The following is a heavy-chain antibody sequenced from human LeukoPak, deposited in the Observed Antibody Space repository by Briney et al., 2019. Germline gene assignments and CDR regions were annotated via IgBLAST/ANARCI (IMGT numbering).Heavy chain of an antibody. D-gene: IGHD3-3*01. CDR3: AKSTSGRAIFGVVTPVYFDY. V-gene: IGHV4-61*02. J-gene: IGHJ4*02. CDR1: GGSINDGYYY. CDR2: IYTSGNT. Sequence: PSQTLSLTCTVSGGSINDGYYYWNWIRQPAGKGLEWIGRIYTSGNTNYNPSVKSRVTISVDPSKNQFSLKLSSVSAADTAVYYCAKSTSGRAIFGVVTPVYFDYWGQGTLVTVS.